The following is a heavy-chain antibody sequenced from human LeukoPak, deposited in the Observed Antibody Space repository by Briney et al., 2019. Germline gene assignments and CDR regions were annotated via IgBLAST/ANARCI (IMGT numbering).Heavy chain of an antibody. CDR2: INWNGGAT. CDR1: GFTFNDHG. Sequence: GGSLRLSCAASGFTFNDHGMSWVRQAPGKGLEWVSGINWNGGATGYADSVKGRFTISRDDATKSLYLQMDSLRAEDTALYYCARVDLGSGWPDWYFDLWGRSTLVTVSS. D-gene: IGHD6-19*01. CDR3: ARVDLGSGWPDWYFDL. J-gene: IGHJ2*01. V-gene: IGHV3-20*04.